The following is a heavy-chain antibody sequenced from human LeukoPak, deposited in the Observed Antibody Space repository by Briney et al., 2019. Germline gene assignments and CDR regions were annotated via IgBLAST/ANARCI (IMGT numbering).Heavy chain of an antibody. V-gene: IGHV4-38-2*02. CDR1: GYSISSGYY. CDR3: ARCTSTSCYNFDY. Sequence: KPSQTLSLTCTVSGYSISSGYYWGWIRQPPGKGLEWIGSIYHSGSAYYNPSLKSRVTISEDTSKNQFSLKLSSVTAADTAVYYCARCTSTSCYNFDYWGQGTLVTVSS. D-gene: IGHD2-2*02. CDR2: IYHSGSA. J-gene: IGHJ4*02.